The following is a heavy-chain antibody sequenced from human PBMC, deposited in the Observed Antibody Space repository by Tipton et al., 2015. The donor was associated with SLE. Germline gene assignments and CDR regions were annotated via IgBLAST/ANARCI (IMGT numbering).Heavy chain of an antibody. CDR2: IYNSGST. Sequence: TLSLTCTVSGGSISSSSYYWGWIRQPPGKGLEWIGSIYNSGSTYYNPSLKSRVTISVDTTKNQFSLMLSSVTAAATAVYYCERHGAGPDILHWFDPWGQGTLVTVSS. J-gene: IGHJ5*02. CDR1: GGSISSSSYY. CDR3: ERHGAGPDILHWFDP. D-gene: IGHD2-21*02. V-gene: IGHV4-39*01.